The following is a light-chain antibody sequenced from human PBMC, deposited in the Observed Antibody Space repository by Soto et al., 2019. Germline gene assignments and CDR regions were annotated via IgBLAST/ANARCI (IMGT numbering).Light chain of an antibody. CDR1: VGYSSYA. J-gene: IGLJ3*02. Sequence: QPVLTQSPSASASLGASVKLTCTLSVGYSSYAIAWHQQQPEKGPRYLMKLNSDGSHNKGDGIPDRFSGSSSGAERYLTISSLQSEDEADYYCQTWGTGAWVFGGGTKLTVL. CDR3: QTWGTGAWV. CDR2: LNSDGSH. V-gene: IGLV4-69*01.